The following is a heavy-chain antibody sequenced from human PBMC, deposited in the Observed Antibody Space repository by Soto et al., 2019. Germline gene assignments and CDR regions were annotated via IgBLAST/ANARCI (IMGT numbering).Heavy chain of an antibody. CDR2: IYSGGST. V-gene: IGHV3-66*01. CDR1: GFTVSSNY. Sequence: GGSLRLSCAASGFTVSSNYMSWVRQAPGKGLEWVSVIYSGGSTYYADSVKGRFTISRDNSKNTLYLQMNSLRAEDTAVYYCARSQHSSSRPVFDYWGEGTLVTVSS. D-gene: IGHD6-13*01. J-gene: IGHJ4*02. CDR3: ARSQHSSSRPVFDY.